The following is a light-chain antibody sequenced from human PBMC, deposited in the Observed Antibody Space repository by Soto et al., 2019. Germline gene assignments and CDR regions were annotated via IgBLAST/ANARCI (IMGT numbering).Light chain of an antibody. Sequence: EIVMTQSSATLSVSPGERATLSCRASQSVSSNLAWYQQKPGQAPRLLIYGASTRATGIPARFSGSGSGTEFTLTISSLQSEDFTVYYCQQYNNWPQTFGQGT. CDR2: GAS. CDR3: QQYNNWPQT. CDR1: QSVSSN. J-gene: IGKJ1*01. V-gene: IGKV3-15*01.